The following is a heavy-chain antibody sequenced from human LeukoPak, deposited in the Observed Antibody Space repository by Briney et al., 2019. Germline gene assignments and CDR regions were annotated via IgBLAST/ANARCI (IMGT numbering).Heavy chain of an antibody. V-gene: IGHV3-74*01. CDR2: TNSDGTST. CDR3: AREGPDSSGYYSDY. J-gene: IGHJ4*02. D-gene: IGHD3-22*01. CDR1: GFTFSSYW. Sequence: PGQSLRLSCAVSGFTFSSYWMHCVRQAQGKGLVWVSRTNSDGTSTAYADSVKGRFTIYRDNAKNTLYLHMNSLRDEDTAVHYCAREGPDSSGYYSDYWGQGTLVTVSS.